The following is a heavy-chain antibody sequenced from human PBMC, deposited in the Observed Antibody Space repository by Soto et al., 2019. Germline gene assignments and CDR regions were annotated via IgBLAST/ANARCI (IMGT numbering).Heavy chain of an antibody. Sequence: SETLSLTCTVSGGSISSYYWSWVRQPPGKRLEWIGYVYYSGTTNYNPSLKRRVTISVDLSKNRFSLRLSSVTTADTALYYCARTTAVPNTLRSRYFFDYWGQGTLGTVSS. J-gene: IGHJ4*02. CDR3: ARTTAVPNTLRSRYFFDY. D-gene: IGHD4-17*01. CDR2: VYYSGTT. CDR1: GGSISSYY. V-gene: IGHV4-59*01.